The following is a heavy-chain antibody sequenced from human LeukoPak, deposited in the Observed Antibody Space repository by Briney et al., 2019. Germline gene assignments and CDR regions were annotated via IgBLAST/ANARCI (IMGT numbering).Heavy chain of an antibody. V-gene: IGHV3-9*01. CDR3: VKDGGRDTAAAYY. CDR2: ILRNSGSI. CDR1: GFTFDDYA. J-gene: IGHJ4*02. D-gene: IGHD6-13*01. Sequence: PGGSLRLSCAASGFTFDDYAMHWVRQAPGKGLEWVSGILRNSGSIGYADFVKGRFTISRDDAKNSLYLQMNSLRAEDTALYYCVKDGGRDTAAAYYWGQGTLVSVSS.